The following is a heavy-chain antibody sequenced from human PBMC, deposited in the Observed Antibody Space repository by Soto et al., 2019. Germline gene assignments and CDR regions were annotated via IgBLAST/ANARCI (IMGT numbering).Heavy chain of an antibody. D-gene: IGHD4-17*01. Sequence: QLQLQESGPGLVKSSETLSLTCTVAGGSISGSSYYWDWIRQSPGKGLEWIGSIYYSGNKYYNPSLKSRVTMSVDTSKNQFSLKLSFVTAADTAVYYCARHRGDYGYEDYYGMDVWGQGTTVTVSS. V-gene: IGHV4-39*01. J-gene: IGHJ6*02. CDR3: ARHRGDYGYEDYYGMDV. CDR1: GGSISGSSYY. CDR2: IYYSGNK.